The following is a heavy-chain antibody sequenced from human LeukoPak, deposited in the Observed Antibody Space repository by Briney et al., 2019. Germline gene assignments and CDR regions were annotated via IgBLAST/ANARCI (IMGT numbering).Heavy chain of an antibody. CDR2: IYYSGST. CDR3: ARGNPPHYYTY. V-gene: IGHV4-59*01. D-gene: IGHD3-3*01. Sequence: SETLSLTCTVSGGSISSYYWSWIRQPPGKGLEWTGYIYYSGSTNYNPSLKSRVTISVDTSKNQFSLKLSSVTAADTAVYYCARGNPPHYYTYWGQGTLVTVSS. J-gene: IGHJ4*02. CDR1: GGSISSYY.